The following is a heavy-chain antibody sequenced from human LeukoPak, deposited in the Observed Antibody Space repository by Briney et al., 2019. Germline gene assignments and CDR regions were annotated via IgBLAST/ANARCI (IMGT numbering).Heavy chain of an antibody. CDR1: GDSVSSNSDA. V-gene: IGHV6-1*01. CDR2: TYYRSKWYN. CDR3: ASYSGSYDAFDI. D-gene: IGHD1-26*01. Sequence: SQTLSLTCAISGDSVSSNSDAWNWIRQSPSRGLEWLGRTYYRSKWYNDYAVSVKSRITINPDTSKNQFSLQLNSVTPEDTAVYYCASYSGSYDAFDIWGQGTMVTVSS. J-gene: IGHJ3*02.